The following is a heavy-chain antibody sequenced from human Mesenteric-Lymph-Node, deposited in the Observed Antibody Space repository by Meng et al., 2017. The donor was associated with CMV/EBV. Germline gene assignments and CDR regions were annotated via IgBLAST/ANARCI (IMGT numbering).Heavy chain of an antibody. CDR2: MNPNSGNT. V-gene: IGHV1-8*03. D-gene: IGHD4-17*01. CDR1: GYTFTSYD. CDR3: ARLGTGLRGFDP. Sequence: ASVKVSCKASGYTFTSYDINWVRRATGQGLEWMGWMNPNSGNTGYAQKFQGRATITRNNSISTAYMELSSLRSEDTAVYYCARLGTGLRGFDPWGQGTLVTVSS. J-gene: IGHJ5*02.